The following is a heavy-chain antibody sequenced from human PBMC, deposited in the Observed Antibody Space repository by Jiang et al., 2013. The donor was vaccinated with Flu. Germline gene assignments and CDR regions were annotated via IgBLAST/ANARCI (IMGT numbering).Heavy chain of an antibody. Sequence: LLKPSETLSLTCAVYGGSFSSYYWSWIRQPAGKGLEWIGRIYTSGSTNYNPSLKSRVTMSVDTSKNQFSLKLSSVTAADTAVYYCARGSIRGSWFDPWGQGTLVTVSS. J-gene: IGHJ5*02. CDR1: GGSFSSYY. V-gene: IGHV4-59*10. CDR2: IYTSGST. CDR3: ARGSIRGSWFDP. D-gene: IGHD2-21*01.